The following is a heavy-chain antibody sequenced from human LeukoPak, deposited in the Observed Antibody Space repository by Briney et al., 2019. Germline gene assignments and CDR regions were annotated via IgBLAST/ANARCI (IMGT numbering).Heavy chain of an antibody. CDR1: RYSFSTYW. CDR3: ARPAYSSSLSSHFDP. Sequence: GESLKISCEGSRYSFSTYWIAWVRQMPGKGLEWMGSIYPRDSEIRYSPSSQGQVTISADNSVSTAYLQWSSLKASDTAMYYCARPAYSSSLSSHFDPWGQGTLVTVSS. D-gene: IGHD6-13*01. J-gene: IGHJ5*02. V-gene: IGHV5-51*01. CDR2: IYPRDSEI.